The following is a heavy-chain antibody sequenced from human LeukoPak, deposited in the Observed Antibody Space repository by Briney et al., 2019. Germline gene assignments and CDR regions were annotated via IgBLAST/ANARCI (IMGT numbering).Heavy chain of an antibody. J-gene: IGHJ4*02. Sequence: SETLSLTCTVSGVSIRSYYWSWIRQPPGKGLEWIGYIYYSGSTNYNPSLKSRVTISLDTSKNQFSLKLTSVTAADTAVYYCVRRASSGGNCFPYYLDYWGQGTLVTVSS. D-gene: IGHD2-15*01. CDR1: GVSIRSYY. CDR2: IYYSGST. CDR3: VRRASSGGNCFPYYLDY. V-gene: IGHV4-59*08.